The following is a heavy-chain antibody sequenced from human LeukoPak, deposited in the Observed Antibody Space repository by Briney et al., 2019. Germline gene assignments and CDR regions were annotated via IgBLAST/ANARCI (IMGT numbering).Heavy chain of an antibody. CDR3: AREYCSSTSCYGPRRYFDY. D-gene: IGHD2-2*01. Sequence: SETLSLTCAVYGGSFSGYYWSWIRQPPGKGLEWIGEINHSGGTNYNPSLKSRVTISVDTSKNQFSLKLSSVTAADTAVYYCAREYCSSTSCYGPRRYFDYWGQGTLVTVSS. CDR2: INHSGGT. V-gene: IGHV4-34*01. J-gene: IGHJ4*02. CDR1: GGSFSGYY.